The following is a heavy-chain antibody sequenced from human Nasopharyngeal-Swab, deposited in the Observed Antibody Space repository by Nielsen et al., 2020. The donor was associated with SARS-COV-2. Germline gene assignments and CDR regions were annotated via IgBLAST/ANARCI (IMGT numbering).Heavy chain of an antibody. Sequence: GESLKISCAASGFTFSSYAMSWVRQAPGKGLEWASGISLSGGGTYYADSVKGRFTISRDNSKDTLNLQMHSLRAEDTAVYYCAKGRTYCSGTSCFSFDSWGQGTMVTVSS. CDR1: GFTFSSYA. D-gene: IGHD2-2*01. CDR2: ISLSGGGT. CDR3: AKGRTYCSGTSCFSFDS. V-gene: IGHV3-23*01. J-gene: IGHJ4*02.